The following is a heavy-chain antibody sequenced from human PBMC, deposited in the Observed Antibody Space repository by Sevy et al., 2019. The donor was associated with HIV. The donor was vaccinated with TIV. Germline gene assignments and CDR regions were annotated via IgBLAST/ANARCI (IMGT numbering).Heavy chain of an antibody. CDR2: IKSKTGGGPT. D-gene: IGHD4-4*01. CDR3: TTDAHDFTNDPAPYYFDQ. V-gene: IGHV3-15*01. CDR1: GFTLSDAW. J-gene: IGHJ4*02. Sequence: GGSLRLSCAASGFTLSDAWMSWVRQAPGKGLEWVGRIKSKTGGGPTDYAAPVKGRFTISSDESKNTLYLQMNSLKTEDTAVYYCTTDAHDFTNDPAPYYFDQWGQGTLVTVSS.